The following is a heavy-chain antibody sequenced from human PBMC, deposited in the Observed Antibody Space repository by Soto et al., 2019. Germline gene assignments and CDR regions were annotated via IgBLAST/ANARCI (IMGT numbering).Heavy chain of an antibody. CDR2: IYYSGST. CDR1: GGSISSYY. D-gene: IGHD3-10*01. V-gene: IGHV4-59*01. J-gene: IGHJ4*02. Sequence: SETLSLTCTVSGGSISSYYWSWIRQPPGKGLEWIGYIYYSGSTNYNPSLKSRVTISVDTSKSQFSLKLSSVTAADTAVYYCARELGELDFDYWGQGTLVTVSS. CDR3: ARELGELDFDY.